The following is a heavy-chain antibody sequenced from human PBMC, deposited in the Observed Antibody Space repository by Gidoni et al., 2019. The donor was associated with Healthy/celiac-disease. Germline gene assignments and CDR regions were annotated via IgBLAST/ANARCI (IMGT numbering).Heavy chain of an antibody. CDR1: GGSISSSSYY. Sequence: QLQLQESGPGLVKPSETLSLTCTVSGGSISSSSYYWGWIRQPPGKGLEWIGSIYYSGSTYYNPSLKSRVTISVDTSKNQFSLKLSSVTAADTAVYYCAGITYYYDSSGQEYYYYGMDVWGQGTTVTVSS. V-gene: IGHV4-39*07. CDR2: IYYSGST. D-gene: IGHD3-22*01. CDR3: AGITYYYDSSGQEYYYYGMDV. J-gene: IGHJ6*02.